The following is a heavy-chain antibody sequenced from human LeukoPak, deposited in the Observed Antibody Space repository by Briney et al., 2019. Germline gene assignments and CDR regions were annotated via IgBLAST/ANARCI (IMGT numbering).Heavy chain of an antibody. D-gene: IGHD4-11*01. J-gene: IGHJ4*02. V-gene: IGHV3-23*01. CDR1: GFTFSSYA. CDR2: ISASGSST. CDR3: AKMTTVRSPDSNY. Sequence: GGSLRLSCAASGFTFSSYAMSWVRQAPGKGLEWVSAISASGSSTYYADSVKGRFTISRDNSKNTLYLQMNSLRAEDAAVYYCAKMTTVRSPDSNYWGQGTLVTVSS.